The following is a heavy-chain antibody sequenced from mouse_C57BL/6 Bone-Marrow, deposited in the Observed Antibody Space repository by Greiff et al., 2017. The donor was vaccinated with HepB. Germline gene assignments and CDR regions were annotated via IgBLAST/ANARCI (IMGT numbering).Heavy chain of an antibody. CDR3: TSELGRCFDV. Sequence: EVKLVESGDGLVKPGGSLKLSCAASGFTFSSYAMSWVRQTPEKRLEWVAYISSGGDSIYYADTVKGRITISRDNARNTLYLQMSSLKYEDTAMYYCTSELGRCFDVWGTGTTIPVTA. CDR2: ISSGGDSI. D-gene: IGHD4-1*01. J-gene: IGHJ1*03. V-gene: IGHV5-9-1*02. CDR1: GFTFSSYA.